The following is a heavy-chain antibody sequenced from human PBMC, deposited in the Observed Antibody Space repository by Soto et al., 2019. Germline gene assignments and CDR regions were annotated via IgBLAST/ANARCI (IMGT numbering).Heavy chain of an antibody. V-gene: IGHV3-74*01. J-gene: IGHJ4*02. CDR2: VSFDEITT. CDR1: GFTFSNDW. Sequence: PGGSMRLSCAASGFTFSNDWMHRVRQAPGKGLVWVSRVSFDEITTNYADSVKGRFTVSRDNAKNTLFLQMNSLRVEDTAVYYCARGRRVAYYFDYWVQGTLVTVSS. CDR3: ARGRRVAYYFDY.